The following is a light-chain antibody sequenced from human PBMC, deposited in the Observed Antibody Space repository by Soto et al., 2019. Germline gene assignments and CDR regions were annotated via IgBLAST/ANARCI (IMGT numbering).Light chain of an antibody. J-gene: IGKJ1*01. CDR2: GAS. Sequence: ELVLTQSPGTLSLSPGERATLSCRASQSVSSSYLAWYQQKPGQAPRLLIYGASSRATGIPDRFSGSGSGTDFTLTISRLEPEDFAGYYCQQDGSSPVTFGQGTKVEIK. CDR1: QSVSSSY. V-gene: IGKV3-20*01. CDR3: QQDGSSPVT.